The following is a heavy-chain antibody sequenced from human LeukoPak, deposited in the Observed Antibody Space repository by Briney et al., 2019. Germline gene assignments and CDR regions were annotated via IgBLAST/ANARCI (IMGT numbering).Heavy chain of an antibody. CDR1: GGSISSYY. J-gene: IGHJ2*01. CDR2: IYYSGST. D-gene: IGHD3-22*01. V-gene: IGHV4-59*01. CDR3: ARELSSGYYYSGYFDL. Sequence: PSETLSLTCTVSGGSISSYYWSWIRQPPGKGLEWIGYIYYSGSTNYNPSLKSRVTISVDTSKNQFSLKLSSVTAADTAVYYCARELSSGYYYSGYFDLWGRGTLVTVSS.